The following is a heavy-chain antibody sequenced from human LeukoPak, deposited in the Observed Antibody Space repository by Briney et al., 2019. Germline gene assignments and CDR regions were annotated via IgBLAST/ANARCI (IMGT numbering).Heavy chain of an antibody. CDR1: GSTFSSYE. CDR2: ISSSGSTI. J-gene: IGHJ6*02. D-gene: IGHD2-2*01. CDR3: ARDMIPAAIYYYYYGMDA. Sequence: GGSLRLSCAASGSTFSSYEMNWVRQAPGKGLEWVSYISSSGSTIYYADSVKGRFTISRDNAKNSLYLQMNSLRAEDTAVYYCARDMIPAAIYYYYYGMDAWGQGTTVTVSS. V-gene: IGHV3-48*03.